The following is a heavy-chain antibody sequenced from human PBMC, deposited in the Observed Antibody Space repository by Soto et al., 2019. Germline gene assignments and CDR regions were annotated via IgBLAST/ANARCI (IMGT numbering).Heavy chain of an antibody. J-gene: IGHJ5*02. CDR1: GGSVNGYY. CDR2: INHTGGT. D-gene: IGHD3-3*01. V-gene: IGHV4-34*01. CDR3: ATRITVFGLLIPPLDP. Sequence: PSETLSLTCAVYGGSVNGYYWNWIRQPPGKGLEWIGEINHTGGTHHNPSLKSRVTMSVDTSKNQFSLRLSSVTAADTAIYYRATRITVFGLLIPPLDPWGQGTQVTVSS.